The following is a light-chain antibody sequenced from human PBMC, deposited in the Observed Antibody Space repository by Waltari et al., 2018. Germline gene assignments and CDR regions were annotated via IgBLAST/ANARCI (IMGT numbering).Light chain of an antibody. V-gene: IGLV1-44*01. CDR3: ATWDDKLNGVL. Sequence: QSALTQRPSLSGTPGQGVTISCSGASSNIGVNDVNWYQQFPGTAPKLLIYSNYRRPSGVPERFSGSKSGISASLAISGLQSEDEADYYCATWDDKLNGVLFGGGTKLTVL. CDR1: SSNIGVND. CDR2: SNY. J-gene: IGLJ3*02.